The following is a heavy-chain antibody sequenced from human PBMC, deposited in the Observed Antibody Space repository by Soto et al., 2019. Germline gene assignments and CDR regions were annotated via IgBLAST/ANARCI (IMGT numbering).Heavy chain of an antibody. CDR3: ARDKITGLFDY. V-gene: IGHV4-39*07. J-gene: IGHJ4*02. D-gene: IGHD2-8*02. CDR2: INHSGST. CDR1: GGSISSSSYY. Sequence: PSETLSLTCTVSGGSISSSSYYWGWIRQPPGTGLEWIGEINHSGSTNYNPSLKSRVTISVDTSKNQFSLKLTSVTAADTAVYYCARDKITGLFDYWGQGTLVTVPQ.